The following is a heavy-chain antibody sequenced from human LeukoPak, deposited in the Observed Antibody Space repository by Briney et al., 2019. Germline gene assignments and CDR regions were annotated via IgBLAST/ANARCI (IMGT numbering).Heavy chain of an antibody. CDR3: ARGYCSGGSCYSDNY. CDR1: GFTFSAYW. J-gene: IGHJ4*02. CDR2: INEGGNVK. V-gene: IGHV3-7*01. Sequence: GGSLRLSCAASGFTFSAYWMTWVRQAPGKGLEWVANINEGGNVKLYVDSVKGRFTISRDNTKISLYLQMYSLRAEDTAVYYCARGYCSGGSCYSDNYWGQGTLVTVSS. D-gene: IGHD2-15*01.